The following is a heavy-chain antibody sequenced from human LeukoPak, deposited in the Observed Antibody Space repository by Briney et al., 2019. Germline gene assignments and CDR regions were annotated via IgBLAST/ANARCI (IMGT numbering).Heavy chain of an antibody. CDR2: IYTSGST. V-gene: IGHV4-4*07. J-gene: IGHJ4*02. Sequence: SETLSLTCTVSGGSISSYYWSWIRQPAGKGLEWIGRIYTSGSTNYNPSLKSRVTMSVDTSKNQFSLKLSSVTAADTAVYYCARERWELHRSGNFDYWGQGTLVTVSS. CDR1: GGSISSYY. D-gene: IGHD1-26*01. CDR3: ARERWELHRSGNFDY.